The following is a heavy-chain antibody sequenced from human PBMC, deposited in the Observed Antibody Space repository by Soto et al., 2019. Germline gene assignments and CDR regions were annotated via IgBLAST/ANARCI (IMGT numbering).Heavy chain of an antibody. CDR2: INPSGST. D-gene: IGHD2-15*01. Sequence: QVQLQQWGAGLLKPSETLSLTCTVYGGSFSDYYWSWIRQPPGKGLEWIGEINPSGSTTYNPSLRSRVTMSVDTSKNHFSLNLSSVTAADTAVLYCARGRGYCSGGSCYYWFDPWGQGTLVTVSS. CDR3: ARGRGYCSGGSCYYWFDP. J-gene: IGHJ5*02. CDR1: GGSFSDYY. V-gene: IGHV4-34*02.